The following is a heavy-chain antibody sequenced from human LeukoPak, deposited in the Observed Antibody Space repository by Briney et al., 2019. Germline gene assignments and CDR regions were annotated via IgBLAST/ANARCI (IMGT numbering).Heavy chain of an antibody. D-gene: IGHD2-15*01. CDR2: ISSSSSYI. Sequence: GGSLRLSCAASGFTFSYYHMNWVRQAPGKGLEWVSSISSSSSYIYYAGSVKGRFTISRDNAKNSLYLQMHSLRAEDTAVYYCARTPFSYCTGGSCYSEHYFDYWGQGTLVTVSS. CDR1: GFTFSYYH. V-gene: IGHV3-21*01. CDR3: ARTPFSYCTGGSCYSEHYFDY. J-gene: IGHJ4*02.